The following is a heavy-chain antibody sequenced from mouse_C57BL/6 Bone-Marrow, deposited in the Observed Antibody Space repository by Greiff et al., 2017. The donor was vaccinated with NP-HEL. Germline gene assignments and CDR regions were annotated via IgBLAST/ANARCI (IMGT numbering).Heavy chain of an antibody. Sequence: QVQLQQPGAELVKPGASVKLSCKASGYTFTTYWMQWVKQRPGQGLEWIYETTPSDSYPNYKQKFKVKATLTVDTSSSTANMQLSSLTSEDSAVYYCARKAYYGRSYEFAYWGQGTLVTVSA. CDR1: GYTFTTYW. D-gene: IGHD1-1*01. V-gene: IGHV1-50*01. CDR2: TTPSDSYP. CDR3: ARKAYYGRSYEFAY. J-gene: IGHJ3*01.